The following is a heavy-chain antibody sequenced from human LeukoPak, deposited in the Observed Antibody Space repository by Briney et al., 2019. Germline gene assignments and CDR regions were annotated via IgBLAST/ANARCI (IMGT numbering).Heavy chain of an antibody. Sequence: GESLKISCKGSGYSFTSYWIGWVRQMPGKGLEWMGIIFPGDSDTRYSPSFQGQVIISADKSSSTAYLQWSSLKASDTAMYYCARHERDSSGYYESGYWGQGTLVTVSS. CDR1: GYSFTSYW. CDR2: IFPGDSDT. D-gene: IGHD3-22*01. V-gene: IGHV5-51*01. CDR3: ARHERDSSGYYESGY. J-gene: IGHJ4*02.